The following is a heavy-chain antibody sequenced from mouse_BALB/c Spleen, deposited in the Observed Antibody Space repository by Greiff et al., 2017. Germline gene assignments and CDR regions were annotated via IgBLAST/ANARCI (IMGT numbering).Heavy chain of an antibody. Sequence: EVKLVESGAELVKPGASVKLSCTASGFNIKDTYMHWVKQRPEQGLEWIGRIDPANGNTKYDPKFQGKATITADTSSNTAYLQLSSLTSEDTAVYYCARLRSVVASPYFDYWGQGTTLTVSS. CDR2: IDPANGNT. V-gene: IGHV14-3*02. D-gene: IGHD1-1*01. CDR1: GFNIKDTY. J-gene: IGHJ2*01. CDR3: ARLRSVVASPYFDY.